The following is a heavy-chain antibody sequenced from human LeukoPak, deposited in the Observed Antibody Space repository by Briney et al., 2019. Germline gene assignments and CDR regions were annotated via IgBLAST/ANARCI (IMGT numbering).Heavy chain of an antibody. Sequence: GRSLRLSCAASGFTFDDYAMHWVRQAPGKGLEWVSAISGSGGSTYYADSVKGRFTISRDNSKNTLYLQMNSLRAEDTAVYYCAKDSVYYDFWSGYYRGFYFDYWGQGTLVTVSS. D-gene: IGHD3-3*01. CDR3: AKDSVYYDFWSGYYRGFYFDY. CDR2: ISGSGGST. CDR1: GFTFDDYA. V-gene: IGHV3-23*01. J-gene: IGHJ4*02.